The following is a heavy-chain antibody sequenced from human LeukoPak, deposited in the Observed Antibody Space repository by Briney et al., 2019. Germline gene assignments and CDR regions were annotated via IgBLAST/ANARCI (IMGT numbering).Heavy chain of an antibody. Sequence: SETLSLTCAVSGGSIAIRNYYWAWIRQSPGRGLEWLGSVYSSGSVYYNPSLKSRVSISVDTSKNQFSLKLTSMTAADTAVYYCAGKAVAGPYFDYWGQGTLVTVSS. J-gene: IGHJ4*02. D-gene: IGHD6-19*01. V-gene: IGHV4-39*07. CDR2: VYSSGSV. CDR3: AGKAVAGPYFDY. CDR1: GGSIAIRNYY.